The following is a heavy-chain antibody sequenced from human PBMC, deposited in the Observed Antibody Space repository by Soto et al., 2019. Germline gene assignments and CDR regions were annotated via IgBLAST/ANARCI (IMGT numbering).Heavy chain of an antibody. D-gene: IGHD6-19*01. CDR3: ARHSVAAGHDAFDI. Sequence: PSETLSLTCTVSGGSISSYYWSWIRQPPGKGLEWIGYIYYSGSTNYNPSLKSRVTISVDTSKNQFSLKLSSVTAADTAVYYCARHSVAAGHDAFDIWGQGTMVTVS. CDR1: GGSISSYY. CDR2: IYYSGST. V-gene: IGHV4-59*08. J-gene: IGHJ3*02.